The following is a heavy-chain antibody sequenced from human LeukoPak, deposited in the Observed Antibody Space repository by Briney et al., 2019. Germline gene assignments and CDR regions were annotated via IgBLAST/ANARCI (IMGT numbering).Heavy chain of an antibody. D-gene: IGHD3-22*01. CDR2: INHSGST. CDR3: ARGAPVDYYDRSGYYGNFDY. Sequence: SETLSLTCTVSGGSISSSSYYWGWIRQPPGKGLEWIGEINHSGSTNYNPSLKSRVTISVDTSKNQFSLKLSSVTAADTAVYYCARGAPVDYYDRSGYYGNFDYWGQGTLVTVSS. V-gene: IGHV4-39*07. CDR1: GGSISSSSYY. J-gene: IGHJ4*02.